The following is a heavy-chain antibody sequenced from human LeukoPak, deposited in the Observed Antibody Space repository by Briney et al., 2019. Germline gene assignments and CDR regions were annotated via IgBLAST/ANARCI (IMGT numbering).Heavy chain of an antibody. V-gene: IGHV3-30*02. Sequence: PGGSLRLSCAASGFTFSSYGMHWVRQAPGKGLEWVAFIRYDGSNKYYADSVKGRFTISRDNTTNTLCLRMNSLRAEDTAAYYFARGYGSGSYIGYWGQGTLVTVSS. D-gene: IGHD3-10*01. CDR1: GFTFSSYG. CDR2: IRYDGSNK. J-gene: IGHJ4*02. CDR3: ARGYGSGSYIGY.